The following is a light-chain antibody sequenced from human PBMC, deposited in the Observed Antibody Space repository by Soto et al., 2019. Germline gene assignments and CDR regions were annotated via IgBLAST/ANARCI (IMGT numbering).Light chain of an antibody. V-gene: IGKV1-39*01. CDR1: ESISNF. J-gene: IGKJ1*01. Sequence: DIQMTQSPSYLAACVRKRDTITCRASESISNFLNWYQLQPGKAPKVLFYAASRLQSGVPSRFSGSGSGTDFTLTISSLHPEYFATYDCQQSYSSPWTFGQGTRVDSK. CDR2: AAS. CDR3: QQSYSSPWT.